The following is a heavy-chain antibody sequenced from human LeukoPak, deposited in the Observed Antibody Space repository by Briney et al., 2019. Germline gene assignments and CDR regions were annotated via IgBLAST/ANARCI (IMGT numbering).Heavy chain of an antibody. CDR1: GFTFTTYG. J-gene: IGHJ5*02. V-gene: IGHV3-33*01. CDR3: ARDRDISGHYGWFDP. CDR2: IWAGGSDK. Sequence: PGGSLRLSCAASGFTFTTYGMHWARQAPGKGLEWVAVIWAGGSDKYYADSVKGRFTISSDISKNMLYLQMNSLTAEDTAVYYCARDRDISGHYGWFDPWGQGTLVTASS. D-gene: IGHD3-22*01.